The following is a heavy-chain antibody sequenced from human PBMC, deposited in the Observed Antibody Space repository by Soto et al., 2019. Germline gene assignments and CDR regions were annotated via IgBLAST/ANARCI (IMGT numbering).Heavy chain of an antibody. CDR2: IIPIFGTA. J-gene: IGHJ4*02. CDR1: GGTFSSYA. V-gene: IGHV1-69*12. Sequence: QVQLVQSGAEVKKPGSSVKVSCKASGGTFSSYAISWVRQAPGQGLEWMGGIIPIFGTANYAQKFQGRVTITADESTSTAYMELSSLRSEDTAVYYCAREFKGALGSYFDYWGQGTLVTVSS. CDR3: AREFKGALGSYFDY. D-gene: IGHD1-26*01.